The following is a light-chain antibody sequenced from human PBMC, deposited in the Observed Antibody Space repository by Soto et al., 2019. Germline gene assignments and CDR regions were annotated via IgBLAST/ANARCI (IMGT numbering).Light chain of an antibody. CDR1: QSIRSY. CDR3: QQSYSNPST. Sequence: QSTPTPSSLSSSVGDRVTITCRASQSIRSYLNWYQQKPGRAPKLLISAASSLQSGVPSRFSGSGPGTDFTLTISSLQPEDFATYYCQQSYSNPSTFGQGTRLEIK. V-gene: IGKV1-39*01. CDR2: AAS. J-gene: IGKJ5*01.